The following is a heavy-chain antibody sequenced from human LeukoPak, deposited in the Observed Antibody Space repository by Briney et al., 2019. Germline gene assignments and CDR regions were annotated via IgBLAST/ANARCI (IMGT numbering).Heavy chain of an antibody. Sequence: GGSPRLSCAASGFTFSTYSMNWVRQAPGEGLECVSSISSSSSYIYYADSVKGRFTISRDNAKNSLYLQMNSLRAEDTAVYYCASHDSSGQMHLGSAGYRGQGTLVTVSS. J-gene: IGHJ4*02. D-gene: IGHD3-22*01. CDR3: ASHDSSGQMHLGSAGY. CDR2: ISSSSSYI. V-gene: IGHV3-21*01. CDR1: GFTFSTYS.